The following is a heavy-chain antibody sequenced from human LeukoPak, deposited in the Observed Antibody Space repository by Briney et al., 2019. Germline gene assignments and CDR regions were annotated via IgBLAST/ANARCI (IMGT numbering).Heavy chain of an antibody. CDR1: GYTFTGYY. V-gene: IGHV1-2*02. D-gene: IGHD3-10*01. J-gene: IGHJ4*02. CDR2: TNPNSGGT. CDR3: ARVLYYGSGSYLDY. Sequence: ASVKVSCKASGYTFTGYYMHWVRQAPGQGLEWMGWTNPNSGGTNYAQKFQGRVTMTRDTSISTAYMELSRLRSDDTAVYYCARVLYYGSGSYLDYWGQGTLVTVSS.